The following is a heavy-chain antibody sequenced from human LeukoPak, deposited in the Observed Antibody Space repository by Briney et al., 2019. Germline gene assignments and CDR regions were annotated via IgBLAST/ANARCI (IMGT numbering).Heavy chain of an antibody. D-gene: IGHD1-26*01. V-gene: IGHV4-59*01. CDR2: IYYSGST. J-gene: IGHJ4*02. CDR3: ARGEGSGSYYSYFDY. Sequence: SETPSLTCTVSGGSISSYYWSWIRQPPGKGLEWIGYIYYSGSTNYNPSLKSRVTISVDTSKNQFSLKLSSVTAADTAVYYCARGEGSGSYYSYFDYWGQGTLVTVSS. CDR1: GGSISSYY.